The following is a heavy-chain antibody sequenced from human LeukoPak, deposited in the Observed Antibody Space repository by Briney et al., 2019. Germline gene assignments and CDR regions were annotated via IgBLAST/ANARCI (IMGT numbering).Heavy chain of an antibody. CDR3: ARDHRLQLENWFDP. CDR2: IYYSGST. D-gene: IGHD1-1*01. Sequence: SETLSLTCTVSGESISGFHWTWIRQPPGKGLEWIGYIYYSGSTNYNPSLKSRVTISVDTSKNQFSLKLSSVTAADTAMYYCARDHRLQLENWFDPWGQGTLVTVSS. V-gene: IGHV4-59*01. J-gene: IGHJ5*02. CDR1: GESISGFH.